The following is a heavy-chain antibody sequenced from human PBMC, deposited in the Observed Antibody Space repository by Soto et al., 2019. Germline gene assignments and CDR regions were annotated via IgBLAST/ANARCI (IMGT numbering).Heavy chain of an antibody. Sequence: GGSLRLSCAASGFTFSSYGMHWVRQAPGKGLEWVALISYDESHKYYADSVEGRFTISRDNSKNTLYLQMNSLRPEDTAVYYCAKERVSGWNNWFDIWGQGTMVTVSS. V-gene: IGHV3-30*18. D-gene: IGHD6-19*01. CDR2: ISYDESHK. J-gene: IGHJ5*02. CDR1: GFTFSSYG. CDR3: AKERVSGWNNWFDI.